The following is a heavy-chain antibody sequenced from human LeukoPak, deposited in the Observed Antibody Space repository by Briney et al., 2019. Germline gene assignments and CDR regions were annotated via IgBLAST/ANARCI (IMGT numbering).Heavy chain of an antibody. J-gene: IGHJ4*02. D-gene: IGHD1-26*01. V-gene: IGHV3-7*01. Sequence: GGSLRLSCAASGFTYSSYWMSWVRQAPGKGLEWVANINQGGSDKHYVDSRFTISRDNANNSLYLQMNSLRAEDTAVYYCVREARSGSYSGYWGQGTLVTVSS. CDR1: GFTYSSYW. CDR3: VREARSGSYSGY. CDR2: INQGGSDK.